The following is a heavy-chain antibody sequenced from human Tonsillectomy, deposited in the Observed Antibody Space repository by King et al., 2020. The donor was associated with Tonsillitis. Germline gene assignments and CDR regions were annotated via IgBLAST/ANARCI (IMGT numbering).Heavy chain of an antibody. D-gene: IGHD6-6*01. J-gene: IGHJ6*02. V-gene: IGHV3-9*01. CDR3: AKDKRSPIIGDRFYGMDV. CDR2: ISWNSGSI. CDR1: GFTFDDYA. Sequence: EVQLVESGGGLVQPGRSLRLSCAASGFTFDDYAMHWVRQAPGKGLEWVSGISWNSGSIGYADSVKGRFIISRDNAKNSLYLQMNSLRAEDTALYYCAKDKRSPIIGDRFYGMDVWGQGTTVIVS.